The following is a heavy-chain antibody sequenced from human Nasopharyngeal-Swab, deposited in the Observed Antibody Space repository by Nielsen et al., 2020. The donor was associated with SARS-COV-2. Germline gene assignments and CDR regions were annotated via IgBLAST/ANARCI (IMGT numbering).Heavy chain of an antibody. J-gene: IGHJ6*02. CDR1: GYTFTSYG. V-gene: IGHV1-18*01. CDR2: ISAYNGNT. CDR3: ERESEGRSDYYYYGMDV. Sequence: ASVKVSCKASGYTFTSYGISWVRQAPGQGLEWMGWISAYNGNTNHAQKLQGRVTMTTDTSTSTAYMELRSLRSDDTAVYYCERESEGRSDYYYYGMDVRGQGTTVTVSS.